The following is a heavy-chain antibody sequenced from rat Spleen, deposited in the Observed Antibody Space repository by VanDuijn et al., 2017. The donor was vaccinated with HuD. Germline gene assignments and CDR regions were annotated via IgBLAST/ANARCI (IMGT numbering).Heavy chain of an antibody. CDR1: GYSITSGYG. D-gene: IGHD1-3*01. Sequence: EVQLQESGPGLVKPSQSLSLTCSVTGYSITSGYGWNWIRKFPGNKLEWMGYINSAGSTNYNPPLKSQISITRDTSKNQFFLQLTSVTTEDTATYYCAKTTVAYYYVMDVWGQGASVTVSS. CDR3: AKTTVAYYYVMDV. CDR2: INSAGST. J-gene: IGHJ4*01. V-gene: IGHV3-3*01.